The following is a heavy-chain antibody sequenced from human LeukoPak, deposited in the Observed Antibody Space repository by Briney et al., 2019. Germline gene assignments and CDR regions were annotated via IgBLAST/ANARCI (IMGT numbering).Heavy chain of an antibody. CDR1: GYSMSSGYY. CDR3: AREGYYYGSGSYYKGEEEYYFDY. D-gene: IGHD3-10*01. V-gene: IGHV4-38-2*02. Sequence: SETLSLTCTVSGYSMSSGYYWGWIRQPPGKGLEWIGSIYHSGSTYYNPSLKSRVTISVDTSKNQFSLKLSSVTAADTAVYYCAREGYYYGSGSYYKGEEEYYFDYWGQGTLVTVSS. CDR2: IYHSGST. J-gene: IGHJ4*02.